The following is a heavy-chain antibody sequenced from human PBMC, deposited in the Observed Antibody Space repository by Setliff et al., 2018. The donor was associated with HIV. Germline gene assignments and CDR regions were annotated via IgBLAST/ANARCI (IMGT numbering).Heavy chain of an antibody. CDR2: VYHSGST. V-gene: IGHV4-4*02. J-gene: IGHJ4*02. CDR1: GGSITSSNW. CDR3: ARDVMGWFGNYFDY. D-gene: IGHD3-10*01. Sequence: SETLSLTCGVSGGSITSSNWWNWVRQPPGKGLEWIGSVYHSGSTHYNPSLKSRVAISVDTSKNQFSLKLTSVTAADTALYYCARDVMGWFGNYFDYWGQGTLVTVSS.